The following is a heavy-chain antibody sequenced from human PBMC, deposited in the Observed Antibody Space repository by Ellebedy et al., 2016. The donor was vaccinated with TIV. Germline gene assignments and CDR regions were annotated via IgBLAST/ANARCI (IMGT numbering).Heavy chain of an antibody. D-gene: IGHD2-21*01. CDR2: INAYNGKT. CDR3: ARGFVWFSYAFDI. V-gene: IGHV1-18*04. Sequence: ASVKVSXKATGYTFTTYGITWVRQAPGQGLEWMGWINAYNGKTNYAQNLQGRVTMTTDTSTTTAYMELRSLRSDDTAVYYCARGFVWFSYAFDIWGQGTMVTVSP. CDR1: GYTFTTYG. J-gene: IGHJ3*02.